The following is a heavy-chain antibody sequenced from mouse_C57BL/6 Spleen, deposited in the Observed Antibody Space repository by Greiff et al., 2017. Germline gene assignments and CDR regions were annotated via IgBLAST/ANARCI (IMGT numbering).Heavy chain of an antibody. CDR3: ARANYYGSSHGAMDY. CDR1: GFSLTSYG. Sequence: QVQLQQSGPGLVQPSQSLSITCTVSGFSLTSYGVHWVRQSPGKGLEWLGVIWSGGRTDYNAAFISRLSISKDNSTSQVFFKMNSLQADDTAIYYCARANYYGSSHGAMDYWGQGTSVTVSS. J-gene: IGHJ4*01. V-gene: IGHV2-2*01. D-gene: IGHD1-1*01. CDR2: IWSGGRT.